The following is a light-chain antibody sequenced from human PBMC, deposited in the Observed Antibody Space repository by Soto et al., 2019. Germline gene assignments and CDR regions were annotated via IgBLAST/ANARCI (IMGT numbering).Light chain of an antibody. Sequence: QSALTQPPSASGSPGQSVTISCTGTSSDVGDYNYVSWYQQHPGKAPKLMTYEVSKRPSGVPDRFSGSKSSNTASLTVSGLQAEDEADYYCSSYAGSNNFVFGTGTKVTVL. CDR2: EVS. J-gene: IGLJ1*01. CDR1: SSDVGDYNY. V-gene: IGLV2-8*01. CDR3: SSYAGSNNFV.